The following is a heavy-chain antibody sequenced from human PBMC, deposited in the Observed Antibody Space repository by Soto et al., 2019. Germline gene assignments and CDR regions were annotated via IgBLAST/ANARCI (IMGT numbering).Heavy chain of an antibody. V-gene: IGHV4-59*01. Sequence: SETLSLTCTVSGGSISNYYWSWIRQPPGKGLEWIGYIFYTGSTNYNPSLKSGVTISVDMSKNQFSLRLSSVTAADTAVYFCARAAYGSGSYYAPYYYYAMDVWGQGTTVTVSS. D-gene: IGHD3-10*01. CDR3: ARAAYGSGSYYAPYYYYAMDV. CDR2: IFYTGST. J-gene: IGHJ6*02. CDR1: GGSISNYY.